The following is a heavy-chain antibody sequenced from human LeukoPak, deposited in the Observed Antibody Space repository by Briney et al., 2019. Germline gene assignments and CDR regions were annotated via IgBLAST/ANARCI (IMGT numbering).Heavy chain of an antibody. CDR3: ARAYYFDTSGYDY. J-gene: IGHJ4*02. Sequence: SETLSLTCTVSGGSIGCYYWSWIRQPPGKGLEWIGYIYTSGSTNYNPSLKCRVTISEDTSKNQFSLKLSSVTAADTAMSYCARAYYFDTSGYDYWGQGTLVTVSS. V-gene: IGHV4-4*09. CDR2: IYTSGST. CDR1: GGSIGCYY. D-gene: IGHD3-22*01.